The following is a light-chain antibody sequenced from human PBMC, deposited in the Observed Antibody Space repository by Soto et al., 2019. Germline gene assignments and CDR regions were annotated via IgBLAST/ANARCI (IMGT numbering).Light chain of an antibody. Sequence: HSALTQPRSVSGSPGQSVTISCTGTSSDVGGYNYVSWYQEHPGKAPKLMIYDVSKRPSGVPDRFSGSKSGNTASLTISGLQAEDEADYYCCSYAGSYTLYVFGTGTKVTVL. CDR1: SSDVGGYNY. V-gene: IGLV2-11*01. CDR3: CSYAGSYTLYV. J-gene: IGLJ1*01. CDR2: DVS.